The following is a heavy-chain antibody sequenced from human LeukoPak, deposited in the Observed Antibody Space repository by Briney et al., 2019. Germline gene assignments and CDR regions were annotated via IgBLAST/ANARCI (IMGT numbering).Heavy chain of an antibody. CDR1: GFTFSNYW. CDR2: IRQDGREK. Sequence: GGSLRLSCAASGFTFSNYWMTWVRQAPGKGLEWVANIRQDGREKNYVDSVKGRFTISRDNAKNSLILQMNSLRAEDTAVYYCAKSGSGYYYVFDYWGQGTLVTVSS. CDR3: AKSGSGYYYVFDY. V-gene: IGHV3-7*03. D-gene: IGHD3-22*01. J-gene: IGHJ4*02.